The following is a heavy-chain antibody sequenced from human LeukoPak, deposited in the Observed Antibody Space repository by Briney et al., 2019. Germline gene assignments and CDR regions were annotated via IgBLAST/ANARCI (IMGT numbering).Heavy chain of an antibody. V-gene: IGHV3-21*01. CDR3: ARDSSGYYLLGY. J-gene: IGHJ4*02. D-gene: IGHD3-22*01. CDR2: ISSSSSYI. Sequence: GGSLRLSCAASGFTFTTHDMHWVRQAPGKGLEWVSSISSSSSYIYYADSVKGRFTISRGNAKNSLYLQMNSLRAEDTAVYYCARDSSGYYLLGYWGQGTLVTVSS. CDR1: GFTFTTHD.